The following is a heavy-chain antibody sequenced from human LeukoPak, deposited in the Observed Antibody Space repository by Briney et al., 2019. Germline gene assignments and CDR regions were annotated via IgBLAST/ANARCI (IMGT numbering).Heavy chain of an antibody. J-gene: IGHJ4*02. CDR1: GASISNAY. V-gene: IGHV4-4*07. CDR2: INTSGSS. Sequence: PSETLSLTCTVSGASISNAYWSWIRPPAGKGLEWIGRINTSGSSNYNPSLKSRVTMSVDTSKNQFSLKLSSVTAAGTAVYYCARGGDCSGGSCYSWVDYWGQGTLVTVSA. CDR3: ARGGDCSGGSCYSWVDY. D-gene: IGHD2-15*01.